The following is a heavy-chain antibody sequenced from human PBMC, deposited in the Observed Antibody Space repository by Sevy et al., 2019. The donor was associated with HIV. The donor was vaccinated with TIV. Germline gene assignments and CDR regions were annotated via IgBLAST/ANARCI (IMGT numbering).Heavy chain of an antibody. V-gene: IGHV3-21*01. Sequence: GGSLRLSCVVSGFTFNNYNMNWVRQAPGKGLEWVSYISGLSNYIYYADSVKGRFSISRDNAKNSLYLQMNSLRAEDKAIYYCAKGVQTYDAFVIWGQGTMVTVSS. J-gene: IGHJ3*02. CDR1: GFTFNNYN. CDR3: AKGVQTYDAFVI. CDR2: ISGLSNYI.